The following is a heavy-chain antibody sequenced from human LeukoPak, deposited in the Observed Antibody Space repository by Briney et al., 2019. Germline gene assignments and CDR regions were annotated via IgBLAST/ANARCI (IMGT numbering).Heavy chain of an antibody. CDR2: IYYSGST. CDR1: GGSISSYY. J-gene: IGHJ4*01. D-gene: IGHD3-22*01. Sequence: SETLSLTCTVSGGSISSYYWSWIRQPPGKGLEWIGYIYYSGSTNYNPSLKSRVTISVDTSKNQFSLKLSSVTAADTAVYYCARGYYYDSSGYYYIFDYWGQGTLVTVSS. V-gene: IGHV4-59*01. CDR3: ARGYYYDSSGYYYIFDY.